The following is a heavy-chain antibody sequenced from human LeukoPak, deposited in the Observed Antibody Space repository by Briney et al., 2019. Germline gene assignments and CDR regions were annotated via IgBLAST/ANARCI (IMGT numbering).Heavy chain of an antibody. CDR3: ARGLQEYTYGFDY. CDR1: GFTFSGSA. J-gene: IGHJ4*02. D-gene: IGHD5-18*01. V-gene: IGHV3-23*01. CDR2: ISGLGDST. Sequence: GGSLRLSCAASGFTFSGSAMSWVRQAPGKGLEWVSTISGLGDSTDYADSVKGRFTISRDNSWNTLYLQMNSLRADDTAVYYCARGLQEYTYGFDYWGQGTLVTVSS.